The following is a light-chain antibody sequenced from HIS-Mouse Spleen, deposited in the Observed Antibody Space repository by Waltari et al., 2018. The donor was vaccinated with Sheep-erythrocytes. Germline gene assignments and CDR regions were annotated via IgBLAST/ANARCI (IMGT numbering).Light chain of an antibody. CDR3: CSYAGSYNHV. Sequence: QSALTQPRSVSGSPGQSATISCTGTSSDVGGYNYVSWYQQHPGKAPKLMIYDVSKRPSGVPDRFSGSKSGNTASLTISGRQAEDEADYYCCSYAGSYNHVFATGTKVTVL. CDR2: DVS. CDR1: SSDVGGYNY. J-gene: IGLJ1*01. V-gene: IGLV2-11*01.